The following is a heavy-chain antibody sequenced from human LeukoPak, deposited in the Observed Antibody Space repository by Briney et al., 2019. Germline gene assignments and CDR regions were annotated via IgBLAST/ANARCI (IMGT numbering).Heavy chain of an antibody. CDR1: GFTFSSYA. D-gene: IGHD6-13*01. CDR3: ARDKDGSWYRVFDY. V-gene: IGHV3-30*04. Sequence: PGGSLRLSCAASGFTFSSYAMHWVRQAPGKGLEWVAVISYDGSNKYYADSVKGRFTISRDNSKNTLYLQMNSLRAEDTAVYYCARDKDGSWYRVFDYWGQGTLATVSS. J-gene: IGHJ4*02. CDR2: ISYDGSNK.